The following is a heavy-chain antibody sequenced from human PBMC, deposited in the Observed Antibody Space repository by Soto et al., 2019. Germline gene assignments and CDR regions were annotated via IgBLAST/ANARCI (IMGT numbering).Heavy chain of an antibody. V-gene: IGHV4-34*01. Sequence: SETLSLTSAVYGVYFSDYYWCWIRQPPGKGLEWIGEINHSGSTNYNPTLKSRVTISVDTSKNQFALKLSSVTAADTAVYYCARGGSLSWIQLWLRLEDYYGMDVWGQGTTVT. CDR3: ARGGSLSWIQLWLRLEDYYGMDV. CDR1: GVYFSDYY. J-gene: IGHJ6*02. CDR2: INHSGST. D-gene: IGHD5-18*01.